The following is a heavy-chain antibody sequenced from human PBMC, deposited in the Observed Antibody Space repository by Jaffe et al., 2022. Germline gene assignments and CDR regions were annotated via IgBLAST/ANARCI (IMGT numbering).Heavy chain of an antibody. CDR1: GYSISSGYY. Sequence: QVQLQESGPGLVKPSETLSLSCAVSGYSISSGYYWGWIRQPPGKGLEWIGSMYHRGNTYHNPSLKSRVTISVDTSKNQFSLRLTSVTAADTAVYYCARDGGYGSGSYDAFDIWGQGTMVTVSS. J-gene: IGHJ3*02. CDR2: MYHRGNT. V-gene: IGHV4-38-2*02. D-gene: IGHD3-10*01. CDR3: ARDGGYGSGSYDAFDI.